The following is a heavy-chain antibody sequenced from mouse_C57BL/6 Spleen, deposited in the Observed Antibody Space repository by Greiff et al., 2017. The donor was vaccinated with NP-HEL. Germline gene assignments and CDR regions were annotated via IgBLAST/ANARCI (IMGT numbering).Heavy chain of an antibody. V-gene: IGHV5-6*02. Sequence: EVKLVESGGDLVKPGGSLKLSCAASGFTFSSYGMSWVRQTPDKRLEWVATISSGGSYTYYPDSVKGRFTISRDNAKNTLYLQMSSLKSEDTAMYYCARREDGFAYWGQGTLVTVSA. CDR1: GFTFSSYG. CDR2: ISSGGSYT. CDR3: ARREDGFAY. D-gene: IGHD2-3*01. J-gene: IGHJ3*01.